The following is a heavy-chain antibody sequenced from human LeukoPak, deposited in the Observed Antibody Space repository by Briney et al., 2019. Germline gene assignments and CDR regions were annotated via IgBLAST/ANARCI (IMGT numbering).Heavy chain of an antibody. CDR3: AELGITMIGGV. CDR2: ICSSGSTI. D-gene: IGHD3-10*02. V-gene: IGHV3-48*03. J-gene: IGHJ6*04. CDR1: GFTFSSYE. Sequence: GGSLRLSCAASGFTFSSYEMNWVRQAPGKGLEWVSYICSSGSTIYYADPVKGRSTFSRDTDKHSLYLQMNSRRGEDTAVYYCAELGITMIGGVWGKETTVTISS.